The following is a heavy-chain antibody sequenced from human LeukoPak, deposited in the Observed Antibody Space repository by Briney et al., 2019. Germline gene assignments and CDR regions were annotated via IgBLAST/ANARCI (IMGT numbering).Heavy chain of an antibody. CDR3: ARALRMATIPGVNMNYFDY. D-gene: IGHD5-24*01. Sequence: ASVKVSCKASGYIFTSYYIHWVRQAPGQGLEWMGIINPIGGSTIYAQKFQGRVTMTRDTSTSTVYMELSSLRSEDTAVYYCARALRMATIPGVNMNYFDYWGQGTLVTVSS. CDR1: GYIFTSYY. J-gene: IGHJ4*02. CDR2: INPIGGST. V-gene: IGHV1-46*01.